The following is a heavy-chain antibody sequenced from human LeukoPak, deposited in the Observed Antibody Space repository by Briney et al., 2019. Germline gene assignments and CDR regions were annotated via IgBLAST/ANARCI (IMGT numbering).Heavy chain of an antibody. CDR1: GFTFSSYS. CDR2: ISWNSGSI. J-gene: IGHJ3*02. V-gene: IGHV3-9*03. D-gene: IGHD3-10*01. CDR3: AAGDQNAFDI. Sequence: GGSLRLSYAASGFTFSSYSMNWVRQAPGKGLEWVSGISWNSGSIGYADSVKGRFTISRDNAKNSLYLQMNSLRAEDMALYYCAAGDQNAFDIWGQGTMVTVSS.